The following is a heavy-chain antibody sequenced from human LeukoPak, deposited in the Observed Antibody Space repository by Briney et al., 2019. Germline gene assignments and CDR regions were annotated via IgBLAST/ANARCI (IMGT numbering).Heavy chain of an antibody. J-gene: IGHJ4*02. V-gene: IGHV1-46*01. CDR1: GGTFTSYY. CDR3: ARSGDSTVTLDY. D-gene: IGHD4-11*01. CDR2: INPSGGST. Sequence: ASVKVSCKASGGTFTSYYVHWVRQAPGQGLEWMGIINPSGGSTSYAQKFQGRVTMTRDTSTSTVYMELSSLRSEDTAVYYCARSGDSTVTLDYWGQGTLVTVSS.